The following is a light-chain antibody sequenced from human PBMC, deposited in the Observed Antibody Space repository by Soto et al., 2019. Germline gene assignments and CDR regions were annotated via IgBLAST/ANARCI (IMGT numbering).Light chain of an antibody. CDR3: QQHSNWPS. CDR1: QSVSSY. CDR2: DAA. Sequence: EIVLTQSPATLSLSPGERATLSCRASQSVSSYLAWYQQKPGQAPMLLIYDAASMPTPTPATFSGSGSGTGVTLTISSLEPEDVAASYGQQHSNWPSFVGGTKVEIK. J-gene: IGKJ4*01. V-gene: IGKV3-11*01.